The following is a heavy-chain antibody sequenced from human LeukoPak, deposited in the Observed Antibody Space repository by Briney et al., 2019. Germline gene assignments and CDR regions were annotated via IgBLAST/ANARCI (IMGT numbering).Heavy chain of an antibody. J-gene: IGHJ4*02. V-gene: IGHV3-23*01. D-gene: IGHD3-22*01. CDR2: ISGSGGST. CDR1: GFTFSSYA. CDR3: AKDQVWIVVGSFDY. Sequence: PGESLRLSCAASGFTFSSYAMSWVRQAPGKGLECFSGISGSGGSTYYADSVKGRFTISRDNSKNTLYLQMTSLRAEDTAVYYRAKDQVWIVVGSFDYWGQGTLVTVSS.